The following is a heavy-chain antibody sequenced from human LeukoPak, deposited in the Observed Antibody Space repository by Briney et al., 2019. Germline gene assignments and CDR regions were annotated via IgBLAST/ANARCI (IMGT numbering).Heavy chain of an antibody. V-gene: IGHV3-23*01. CDR3: AKDRVLYGSGSPFDY. CDR2: ISGSGGST. CDR1: GFTFSSYA. J-gene: IGHJ4*02. D-gene: IGHD3-10*01. Sequence: AGGSLRLSCAACGFTFSSYAMSWVRQAPGKGLERVSAISGSGGSTYYADSVKGRFTISRDNSKNTLYLQMNSLRAEDTAVYYCAKDRVLYGSGSPFDYWGQGTLVTVSS.